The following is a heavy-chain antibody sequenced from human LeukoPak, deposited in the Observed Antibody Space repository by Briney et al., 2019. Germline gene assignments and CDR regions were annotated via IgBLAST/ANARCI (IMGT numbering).Heavy chain of an antibody. D-gene: IGHD1-14*01. Sequence: PGGSLRLSCAASGFTFSSYAMHWVRQAPGKGLQWVSSISGSGGNTYYADSVKGRFTISRDNSKNTLYLQISSLTAEDTAVYYCANHRGGPDRYFDYWGQGTLVTVSS. CDR3: ANHRGGPDRYFDY. CDR1: GFTFSSYA. CDR2: ISGSGGNT. V-gene: IGHV3-23*01. J-gene: IGHJ4*02.